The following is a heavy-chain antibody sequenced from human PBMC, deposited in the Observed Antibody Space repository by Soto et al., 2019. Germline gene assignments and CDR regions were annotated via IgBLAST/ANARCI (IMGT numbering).Heavy chain of an antibody. Sequence: PLKVSCKASGFTFTISAVQWVRQARGQRLEWIGWIVVGSGNTNYAQKFQERVTITRDMSTSTAYMELSSLRSEDTAVYYCAADITIFGVVFTYYYGMDVWGQGTTVTVSS. J-gene: IGHJ6*02. CDR3: AADITIFGVVFTYYYGMDV. CDR2: IVVGSGNT. D-gene: IGHD3-3*01. V-gene: IGHV1-58*01. CDR1: GFTFTISA.